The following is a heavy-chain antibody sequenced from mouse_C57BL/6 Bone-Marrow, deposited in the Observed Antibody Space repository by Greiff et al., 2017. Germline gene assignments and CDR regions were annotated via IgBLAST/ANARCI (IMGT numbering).Heavy chain of an antibody. D-gene: IGHD4-1*01. J-gene: IGHJ2*01. CDR1: GFTFSSYS. Sequence: EVQVVESGGGLVKPGGSLKLSCAASGFTFSSYSMSWVRQTPEKRLEWVATISDGGSYTYYPDNVKGRFTISRDNAKNNLYLQMSHLKSEDTAMYYCERDFLIGTGRNYLDYWGQGTTLTVAS. CDR3: ERDFLIGTGRNYLDY. CDR2: ISDGGSYT. V-gene: IGHV5-4*01.